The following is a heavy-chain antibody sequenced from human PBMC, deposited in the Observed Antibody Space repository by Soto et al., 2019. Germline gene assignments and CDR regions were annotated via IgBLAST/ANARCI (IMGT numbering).Heavy chain of an antibody. D-gene: IGHD3-9*01. V-gene: IGHV3-30*18. J-gene: IGHJ4*02. Sequence: GGSLRLSCAASGFTFSSYGMHWVRQAPGKGLEWVAVISYDGSNKYYADSVKGRFTISRDNSKNTLYLQMNSLRAEDTAVYYCAKVLDILTGYYDYWGQGTLVTVSS. CDR3: AKVLDILTGYYDY. CDR1: GFTFSSYG. CDR2: ISYDGSNK.